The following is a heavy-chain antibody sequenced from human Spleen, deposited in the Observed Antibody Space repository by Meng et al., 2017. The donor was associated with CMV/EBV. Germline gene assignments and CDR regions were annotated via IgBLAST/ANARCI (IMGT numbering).Heavy chain of an antibody. CDR1: GFTFSSYA. J-gene: IGHJ3*02. V-gene: IGHV3-30-3*01. D-gene: IGHD6-13*01. Sequence: GQVVGCGGGEVQPGRSLSLSCAASGFTFSSYAMHWVRQAPGKGLEWVAVISYDGSNKYYADSVKGRFTISRDNSKNTLYLQMNSLRAEDTAVYYCARRSSSRGAFDIWGQGTMVTVSS. CDR2: ISYDGSNK. CDR3: ARRSSSRGAFDI.